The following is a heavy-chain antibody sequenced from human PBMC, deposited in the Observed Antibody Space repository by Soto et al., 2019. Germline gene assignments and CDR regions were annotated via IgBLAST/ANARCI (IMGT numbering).Heavy chain of an antibody. D-gene: IGHD2-15*01. CDR3: ARHRYCSGGYYYGSDY. CDR1: GYSFTSYW. Sequence: GESLKISCKASGYSFTSYWIAWVRQMPGKGLEWMGIVYPADSDTRYSPSFQGQVTISADKSISTAYLQWTSLKASDTAMYFCARHRYCSGGYYYGSDYWGQGTLVTVSS. J-gene: IGHJ4*02. CDR2: VYPADSDT. V-gene: IGHV5-51*01.